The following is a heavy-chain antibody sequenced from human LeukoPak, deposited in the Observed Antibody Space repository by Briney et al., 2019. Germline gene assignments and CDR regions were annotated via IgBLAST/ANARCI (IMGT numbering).Heavy chain of an antibody. CDR3: AREVISPGASDGFVI. J-gene: IGHJ3*02. Sequence: SQTLSLTCTVSGGSITNENYFWSWIRLSPGKGLEWIGYIHYRGSAYYGPSLESRFTLSIDTSTNQFSLKPNSVTAADTAMYYCAREVISPGASDGFVIWGQGTMVTVSS. CDR2: IHYRGSA. D-gene: IGHD2-2*01. V-gene: IGHV4-30-4*01. CDR1: GGSITNENYF.